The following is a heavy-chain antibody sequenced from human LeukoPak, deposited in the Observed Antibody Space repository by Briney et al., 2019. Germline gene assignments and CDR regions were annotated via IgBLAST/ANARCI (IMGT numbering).Heavy chain of an antibody. D-gene: IGHD3-10*01. Sequence: ASVKVSCKASGYSFTGYYMHWVRQAPGQGLEWMGCINPNSGGTDYAQKFQGRVTMTRDTSISTAYMELSRLTSDDTAVYYCARGPHYYGSGSLDGGGDYWGQGTLVTVSS. CDR3: ARGPHYYGSGSLDGGGDY. CDR1: GYSFTGYY. V-gene: IGHV1-2*02. J-gene: IGHJ4*02. CDR2: INPNSGGT.